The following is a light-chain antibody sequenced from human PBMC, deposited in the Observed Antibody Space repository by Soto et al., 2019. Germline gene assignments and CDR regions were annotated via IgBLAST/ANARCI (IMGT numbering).Light chain of an antibody. J-gene: IGKJ1*01. V-gene: IGKV3-15*01. CDR2: GAS. Sequence: EIVMTQSPATLSVSPGERATLSCMASQSVSSNLAWYQQKPCQAPRLLSYGASTRATGIPARFSGSGSGTEFTLTISSLQSEDFAVYYCQQYNNLPRTFGQGTKVEIK. CDR1: QSVSSN. CDR3: QQYNNLPRT.